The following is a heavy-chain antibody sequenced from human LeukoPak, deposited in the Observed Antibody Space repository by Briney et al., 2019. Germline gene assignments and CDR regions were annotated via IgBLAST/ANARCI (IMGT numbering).Heavy chain of an antibody. D-gene: IGHD6-19*01. J-gene: IGHJ6*02. CDR2: IRYDGSNK. Sequence: GGSLRLSCAASGFTFSSYGMHWVRQAPGKGLEWVAFIRYDGSNKYYADSVKGRFTISRDNSKNTLYLQMNSLRAEDTAVYYCAKDTVAGNFYYYYGMDVWGQGTTVTVSS. V-gene: IGHV3-30*02. CDR3: AKDTVAGNFYYYYGMDV. CDR1: GFTFSSYG.